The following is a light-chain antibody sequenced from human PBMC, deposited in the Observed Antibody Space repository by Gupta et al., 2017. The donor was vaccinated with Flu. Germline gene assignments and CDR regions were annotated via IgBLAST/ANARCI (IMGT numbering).Light chain of an antibody. J-gene: IGLJ3*02. CDR3: DSRDISGNERV. CDR2: EDS. Sequence: GQTTRITGSGDALAKKYASWYQQQAGQAPMLVIQEDSRRPSGIPERFSGSNSGTTATLTISGAQVEDEGDYYCDSRDISGNERVFGGGTKLTVL. CDR1: ALAKKY. V-gene: IGLV3-10*01.